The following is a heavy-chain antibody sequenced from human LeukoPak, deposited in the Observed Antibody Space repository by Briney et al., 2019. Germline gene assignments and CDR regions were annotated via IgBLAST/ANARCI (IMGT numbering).Heavy chain of an antibody. J-gene: IGHJ6*03. CDR2: IYYSGST. CDR3: ARVEEGYGSGRRENYYYYYMDV. Sequence: PSETLSLTCGVSGGSISSYYWSWIRQPPGKGLEWIAYIYYSGSTNYNPSLKSRVTISVDTSKNQFSLKLSSVTAADTAVYYCARVEEGYGSGRRENYYYYYMDVWGKGTAVTISS. V-gene: IGHV4-59*01. D-gene: IGHD3-10*01. CDR1: GGSISSYY.